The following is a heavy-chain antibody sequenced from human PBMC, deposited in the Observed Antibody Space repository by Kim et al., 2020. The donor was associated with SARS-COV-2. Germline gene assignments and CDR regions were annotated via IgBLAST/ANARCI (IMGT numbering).Heavy chain of an antibody. CDR1: GYTFTSYG. J-gene: IGHJ6*02. CDR3: ARGGSYYDFWSGYYPDYYYYYYGMDV. CDR2: ISAYNGNT. D-gene: IGHD3-3*01. Sequence: ASVKVSCKASGYTFTSYGISWVRQAPGQGLEWMGWISAYNGNTNYAQKLQGRVTMTTDTSTSTAYMELRSLRSDDTAVYYCARGGSYYDFWSGYYPDYYYYYYGMDVWGQGTTVTVSS. V-gene: IGHV1-18*04.